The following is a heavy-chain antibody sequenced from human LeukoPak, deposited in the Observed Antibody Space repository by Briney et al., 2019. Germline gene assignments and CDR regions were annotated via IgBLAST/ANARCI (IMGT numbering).Heavy chain of an antibody. CDR2: ISSSSNYI. J-gene: IGHJ4*02. CDR1: GFTFSTYS. CDR3: ARSQRQLVDPFDY. Sequence: GGSLRLSCAASGFTFSTYSMNWVRQAPGKGLEWVSSISSSSNYIYYADSVKGRFTISRDNAQNSLYLQMNSLRAEDTAVYYCARSQRQLVDPFDYWGQGTLVTLSS. V-gene: IGHV3-21*01. D-gene: IGHD6-13*01.